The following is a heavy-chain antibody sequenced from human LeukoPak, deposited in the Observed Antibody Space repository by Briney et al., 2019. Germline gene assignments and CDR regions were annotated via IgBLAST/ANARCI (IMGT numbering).Heavy chain of an antibody. V-gene: IGHV4-59*08. CDR2: IYYSGST. CDR3: ARQELYCSSTSCYGSAFDY. D-gene: IGHD2-2*01. J-gene: IGHJ4*02. CDR1: GGSISSYY. Sequence: SETLSLTCTVSGGSISSYYWSWIRQPPGKGLEWMGYIYYSGSTNYNPSLKSRVTISVDTSKNQFSLKLSSVTAADTAVYYCARQELYCSSTSCYGSAFDYWGQGTLVTVSS.